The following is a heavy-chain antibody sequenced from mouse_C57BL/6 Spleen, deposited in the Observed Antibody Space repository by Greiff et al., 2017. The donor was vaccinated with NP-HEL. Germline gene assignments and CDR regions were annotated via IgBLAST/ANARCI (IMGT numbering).Heavy chain of an antibody. J-gene: IGHJ2*01. CDR3: ARNYYGSKRYFDY. Sequence: DVQLQESGGGLVKPGGSLKLSCAASGFTFSDYGMHWVRQAPEKGLEWVAYISSGSSTIYYADTVKGRFTISRDNAKNTLFLQMTSLRSEDTAMYYCARNYYGSKRYFDYWGQGTTLTVSS. CDR2: ISSGSSTI. D-gene: IGHD1-1*01. CDR1: GFTFSDYG. V-gene: IGHV5-17*01.